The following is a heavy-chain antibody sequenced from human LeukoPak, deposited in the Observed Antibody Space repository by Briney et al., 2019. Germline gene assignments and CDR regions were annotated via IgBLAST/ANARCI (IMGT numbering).Heavy chain of an antibody. V-gene: IGHV1-18*01. CDR2: ISAYNGNT. CDR3: ALDSGSYATEYFQH. D-gene: IGHD1-26*01. J-gene: IGHJ1*01. Sequence: EASVKVSCKASGYTFTSYGISWVRQAPGQGLEWMGWISAYNGNTNYAQKLQGRVTMTADTSTSTAYMELRGLRSDDTAVYYCALDSGSYATEYFQHWGQGTLVTVSS. CDR1: GYTFTSYG.